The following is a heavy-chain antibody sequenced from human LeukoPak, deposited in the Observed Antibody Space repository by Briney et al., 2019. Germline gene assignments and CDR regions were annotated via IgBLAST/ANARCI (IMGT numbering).Heavy chain of an antibody. CDR3: ATTTYYDFWSGYYVGGGSDY. Sequence: PSETLSLTCTVSGGSISSSSYYWGWIRQPPGKGLEWIGSIYYSGSTYYNPSPKSRVTISVDTSKNQFSLKLSSVTAADTAVYYCATTTYYDFWSGYYVGGGSDYWGQGTLVTVSS. V-gene: IGHV4-39*01. CDR1: GGSISSSSYY. J-gene: IGHJ4*02. CDR2: IYYSGST. D-gene: IGHD3-3*01.